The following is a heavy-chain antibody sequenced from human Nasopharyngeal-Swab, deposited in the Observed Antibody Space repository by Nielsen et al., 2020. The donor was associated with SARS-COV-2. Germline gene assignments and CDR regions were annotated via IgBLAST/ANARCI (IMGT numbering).Heavy chain of an antibody. J-gene: IGHJ4*02. V-gene: IGHV1-24*01. Sequence: ASVKVSCKVSGYTLTELSMHWVRQAPGKGLEWMGGFDPEDGETIYAQKLQGRVTMTTDTSTSTAYMELRSLRSDDTAVYYCARVNLVRYFDWLLKVDYWGQGTLVTVSS. CDR2: FDPEDGET. D-gene: IGHD3-9*01. CDR3: ARVNLVRYFDWLLKVDY. CDR1: GYTLTELS.